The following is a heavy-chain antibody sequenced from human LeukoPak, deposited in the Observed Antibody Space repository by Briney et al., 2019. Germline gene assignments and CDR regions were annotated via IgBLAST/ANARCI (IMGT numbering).Heavy chain of an antibody. D-gene: IGHD3-3*01. CDR2: IYSGGST. CDR3: ARDSSNYDFWPGQWD. Sequence: QPGRSLRLSCAASGFTVSSNYMSWVRQAPGKGLEWVSVIYSGGSTYYADSVKGRFTISRDNSKNTLYLQMNSLRAEDTAVYYCARDSSNYDFWPGQWDWGQGTLVTVSS. J-gene: IGHJ4*02. V-gene: IGHV3-53*01. CDR1: GFTVSSNY.